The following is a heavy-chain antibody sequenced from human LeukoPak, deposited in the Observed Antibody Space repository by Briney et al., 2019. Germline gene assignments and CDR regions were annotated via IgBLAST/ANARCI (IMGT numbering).Heavy chain of an antibody. V-gene: IGHV3-15*01. CDR1: GFIFSSAW. J-gene: IGHJ4*02. Sequence: GGSLRLSCEASGFIFSSAWMTWVRQAPGKGLEWVGHIKNKTNGGTTDYAAPVKGRFSISRDDSRKTLYLQMNRLRIEDTAVYYCARGLCTSTGCYQGPYDFWGRGMLVTVSS. CDR3: ARGLCTSTGCYQGPYDF. CDR2: IKNKTNGGTT. D-gene: IGHD2-2*01.